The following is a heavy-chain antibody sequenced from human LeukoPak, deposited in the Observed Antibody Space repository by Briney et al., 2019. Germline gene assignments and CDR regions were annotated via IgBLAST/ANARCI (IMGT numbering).Heavy chain of an antibody. CDR3: ARYRFGEPFDY. J-gene: IGHJ4*02. D-gene: IGHD3-10*01. V-gene: IGHV4-39*01. CDR1: GDSISSSDYY. Sequence: PSETLSLTCTVSGDSISSSDYYSAWIRQPPGKGLEWIGSISYSGSTYYNPSLKSRVTISVDTSKNQFSLKLSSVTAADTAVYYCARYRFGEPFDYWGQGTLVTASS. CDR2: ISYSGST.